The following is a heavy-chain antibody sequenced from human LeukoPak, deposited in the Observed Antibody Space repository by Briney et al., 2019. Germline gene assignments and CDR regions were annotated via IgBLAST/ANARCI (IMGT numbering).Heavy chain of an antibody. V-gene: IGHV4-59*01. CDR1: GGSISSYY. CDR3: AKSVSNWGFDP. J-gene: IGHJ5*02. CDR2: IYYSGST. D-gene: IGHD1-1*01. Sequence: SETLSLTCTVSGGSISSYYWSWIRQPPGKGLEWIGYIYYSGSTNYNPSLKSRITISVDRSKNQFFLRLKSVTAADTAIYYCAKSVSNWGFDPWGQGTLVTVSS.